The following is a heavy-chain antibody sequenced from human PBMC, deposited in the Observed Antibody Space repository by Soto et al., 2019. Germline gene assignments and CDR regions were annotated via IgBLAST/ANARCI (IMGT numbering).Heavy chain of an antibody. J-gene: IGHJ6*02. CDR3: ARDLAVAGTETSTSFFGYYYYGMDV. CDR2: IIPIFGTA. D-gene: IGHD6-19*01. Sequence: SVKVSCKASGVTFSSYAISWVRQAPGQGLEWMGGIIPIFGTANYAQKFQGRVTITADESTSTAYMELSSLRSEDTAVYYCARDLAVAGTETSTSFFGYYYYGMDVWGQGTTVTVSS. V-gene: IGHV1-69*13. CDR1: GVTFSSYA.